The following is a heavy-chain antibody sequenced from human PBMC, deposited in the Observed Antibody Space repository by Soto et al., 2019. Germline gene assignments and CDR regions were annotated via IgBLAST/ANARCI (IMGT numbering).Heavy chain of an antibody. Sequence: PGGSLRLSCAASTFTFSDYYMSWIRQAPGTGLEWVSYISGGGTSIYYADSVKGRFSVSRDNAKTSLYLQMNSLRAEDTAVYYCAKLGSLGHPYYYGMDVWGPGTTVTVSS. CDR1: TFTFSDYY. D-gene: IGHD3-16*01. CDR2: ISGGGTSI. J-gene: IGHJ6*02. V-gene: IGHV3-11*01. CDR3: AKLGSLGHPYYYGMDV.